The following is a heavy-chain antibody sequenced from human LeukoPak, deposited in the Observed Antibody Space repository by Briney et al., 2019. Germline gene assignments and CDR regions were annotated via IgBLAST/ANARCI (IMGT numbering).Heavy chain of an antibody. CDR3: ARGRKHTGNLYFDY. CDR2: IIPILGIG. D-gene: IGHD2-21*01. J-gene: IGHJ4*02. Sequence: SVKVSCKASGGTFSSYTISWVRQAPGQGGEWRGGIIPILGIGNYAKKFQDRVTITADKSTSTAYIELSSLRSEDTAVYYCARGRKHTGNLYFDYWGQGTLVTVSS. CDR1: GGTFSSYT. V-gene: IGHV1-69*10.